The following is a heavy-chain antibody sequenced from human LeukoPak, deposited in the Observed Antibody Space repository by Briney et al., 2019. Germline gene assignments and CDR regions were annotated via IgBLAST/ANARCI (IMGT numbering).Heavy chain of an antibody. D-gene: IGHD3-16*02. CDR3: ARGVMITLGGVIVNPFDY. V-gene: IGHV4-59*01. CDR1: GGSISSYY. CDR2: IYYSGST. J-gene: IGHJ4*02. Sequence: SETLSLTCTVSGGSISSYYWSWIRQPPGKGLEWIGYIYYSGSTNYNPSLKSRVTISVDTSQNQFSLKLSPVSAADTTRYYCARGVMITLGGVIVNPFDYWGQGTLVTVSS.